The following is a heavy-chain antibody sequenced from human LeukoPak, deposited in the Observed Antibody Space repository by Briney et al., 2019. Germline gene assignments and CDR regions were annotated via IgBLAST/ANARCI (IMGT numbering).Heavy chain of an antibody. CDR3: ARPISMIRGVPNWFDP. CDR1: GGTFSSYA. CDR2: IIPIFGTA. V-gene: IGHV1-69*13. J-gene: IGHJ5*02. D-gene: IGHD3-10*01. Sequence: SVKVSCKASGGTFSSYAISWVRQAPGQGLEWMGGIIPIFGTANYAQKFQGRVTITADESTSTAYMELSSLRSEDTAVYYCARPISMIRGVPNWFDPWGQGTLVTVSS.